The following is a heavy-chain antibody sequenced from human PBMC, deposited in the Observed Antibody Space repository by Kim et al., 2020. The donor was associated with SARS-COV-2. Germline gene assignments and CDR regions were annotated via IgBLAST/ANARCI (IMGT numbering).Heavy chain of an antibody. J-gene: IGHJ6*02. V-gene: IGHV4-34*01. D-gene: IGHD6-13*01. Sequence: SETLSLTCAVYGGSFSGYYWSWIRQPPGKGLEWIGEINHSGSTNYNPSLKSRVTISVDTSKNQFSLKLSSVTAADTAVYYCARARLAAAGREMNYYYGMDVSGQATTVTVSS. CDR3: ARARLAAAGREMNYYYGMDV. CDR1: GGSFSGYY. CDR2: INHSGST.